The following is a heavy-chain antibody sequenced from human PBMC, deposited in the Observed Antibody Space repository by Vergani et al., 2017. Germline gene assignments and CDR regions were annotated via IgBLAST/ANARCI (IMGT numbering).Heavy chain of an antibody. CDR2: ISWNSGSI. Sequence: EVQLVESGGGLVQPGRSLRLSCAASGFTFDDYAMHWVRHAPGKGLEWVSGISWNSGSIGYADSVKGRLNISRDNAKNSLYLQMNSLRAEDTALYDCAKVTYSFLEWARLDYWGEGSLVTVAS. V-gene: IGHV3-9*01. J-gene: IGHJ4*02. CDR3: AKVTYSFLEWARLDY. D-gene: IGHD3-3*01. CDR1: GFTFDDYA.